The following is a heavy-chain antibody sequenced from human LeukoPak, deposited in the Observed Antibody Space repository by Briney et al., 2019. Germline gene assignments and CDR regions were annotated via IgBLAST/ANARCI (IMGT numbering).Heavy chain of an antibody. CDR1: GYTFTGYY. V-gene: IGHV1-2*02. CDR2: INPNSGGT. J-gene: IGHJ5*02. CDR3: ARDPGGSTTYNWFDP. D-gene: IGHD2-2*01. Sequence: ASVKVSRKASGYTFTGYYMHWVRQAPGQGLEWMGWINPNSGGTNYAQKFQGRVTMTRDTSISTAYMELSRLRSDDTAVYYCARDPGGSTTYNWFDPWGQGTLVTVSS.